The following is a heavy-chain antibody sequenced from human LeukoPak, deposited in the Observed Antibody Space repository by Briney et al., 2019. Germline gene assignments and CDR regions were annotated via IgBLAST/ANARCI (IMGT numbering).Heavy chain of an antibody. CDR3: TKDVQVGPTRGFFDF. CDR1: GFTFSSYT. D-gene: IGHD1-26*01. Sequence: GGSLRLSCAASGFTFSSYTMSWVRQAPGKGLEWISVISATGFTTHHTDSVKGRFTISRDNSKSILYLQMDGLRAEDTAIYFCTKDVQVGPTRGFFDFWGQGTPVTVSS. J-gene: IGHJ4*03. V-gene: IGHV3-23*01. CDR2: ISATGFTT.